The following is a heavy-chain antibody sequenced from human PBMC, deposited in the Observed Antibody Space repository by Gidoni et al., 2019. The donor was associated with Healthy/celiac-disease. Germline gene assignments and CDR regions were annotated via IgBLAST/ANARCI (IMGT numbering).Heavy chain of an antibody. CDR3: ARGAAAGPHEYFQH. V-gene: IGHV3-33*01. J-gene: IGHJ1*01. Sequence: QVQLVESGGGVVQPGRSLRLSCAASGFTFSSYGMHWVRQAPGKGLEWVAVIWYDGSKKYYADSVKGRFTISRDNSKNTLYLQMNSLRAEDTAVYYCARGAAAGPHEYFQHWGQGTLVTVSS. D-gene: IGHD6-13*01. CDR1: GFTFSSYG. CDR2: IWYDGSKK.